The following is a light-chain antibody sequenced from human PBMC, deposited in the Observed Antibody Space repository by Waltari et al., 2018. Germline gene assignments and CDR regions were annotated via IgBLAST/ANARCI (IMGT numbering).Light chain of an antibody. CDR1: SSNIGAGYD. CDR2: GNS. CDR3: QSYDSSLSGWV. V-gene: IGLV1-40*01. J-gene: IGLJ3*02. Sequence: QPVLTQPPSVSGAPGQRVTIPCTGRSSNIGAGYDVHWYQQLPGTAPKLLIYGNSNRPSGVPDRFSGSKSGTSASLAITGLQAEDEADYYCQSYDSSLSGWVFGGGTKLTVL.